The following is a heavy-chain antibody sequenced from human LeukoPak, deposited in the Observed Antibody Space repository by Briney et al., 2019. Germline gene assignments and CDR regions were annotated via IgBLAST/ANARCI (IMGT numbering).Heavy chain of an antibody. J-gene: IGHJ4*02. CDR1: GGSITSYY. Sequence: SETLSLTCTVSGGSITSYYWSLIRPPPGKGLEWIGYTYYSGSTNYNPSLKSRATISVDTSKTPFSLQLSSVTAADTAIYYCARSGLYRGSSWGYYFDYWGQGTLVTVSS. CDR2: TYYSGST. D-gene: IGHD2-15*01. CDR3: ARSGLYRGSSWGYYFDY. V-gene: IGHV4-59*01.